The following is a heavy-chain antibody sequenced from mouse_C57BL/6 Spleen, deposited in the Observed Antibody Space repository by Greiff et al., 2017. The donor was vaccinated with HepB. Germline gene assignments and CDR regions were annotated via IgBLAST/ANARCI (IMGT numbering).Heavy chain of an antibody. CDR3: TSHDGFYAMDY. CDR2: ISSGGDYI. D-gene: IGHD2-3*01. V-gene: IGHV5-9-1*02. Sequence: EVKLVESGEGLVKPGGSLKLSCAASGFTFSSYAMSWVRQTPEKRLEWVAYISSGGDYIYYADTVKGRFTISRDNARNTLYLQMSSLKSEDTAMYYCTSHDGFYAMDYWGQGTSVTVSS. J-gene: IGHJ4*01. CDR1: GFTFSSYA.